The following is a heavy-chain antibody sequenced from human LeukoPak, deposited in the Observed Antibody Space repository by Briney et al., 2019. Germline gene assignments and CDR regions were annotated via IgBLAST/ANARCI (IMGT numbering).Heavy chain of an antibody. CDR1: GYTFTGYY. V-gene: IGHV1-2*02. Sequence: GASVKVSCKASGYTFTGYYMHWVRQAPGQGLEWMGWINPNSGGTNYAQKFQGRVTMTRDTSISTAYMEPSRLRSDDTAVYYCARDMAVATHSIYYYYYGMDVWGQGTTVTVSS. D-gene: IGHD6-19*01. CDR3: ARDMAVATHSIYYYYYGMDV. J-gene: IGHJ6*02. CDR2: INPNSGGT.